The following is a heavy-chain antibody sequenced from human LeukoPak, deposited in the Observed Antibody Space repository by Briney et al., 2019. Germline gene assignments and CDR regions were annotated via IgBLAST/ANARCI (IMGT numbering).Heavy chain of an antibody. CDR3: ARGPGEDIVVVVAAYDY. Sequence: PSETLSLTCAVYGRSFSGYYWSWVRQPPGKGLEWIGEINHSGSTNYNPSLKSRVTISVDTSKNQFSLKLSSVTAADTAVYYCARGPGEDIVVVVAAYDYWGQGTLVTASS. V-gene: IGHV4-34*01. CDR2: INHSGST. J-gene: IGHJ4*02. CDR1: GRSFSGYY. D-gene: IGHD2-15*01.